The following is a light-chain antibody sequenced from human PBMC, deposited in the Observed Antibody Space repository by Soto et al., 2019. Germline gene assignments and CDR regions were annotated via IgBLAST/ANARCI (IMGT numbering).Light chain of an antibody. CDR1: SSDVGGYNY. Sequence: QSALTQPRSVSGSPGQSVTISCTGTSSDVGGYNYVSWYLQHPGKAPKVMIYDVSKRPSGVPDRFSGSKSGNTASLTISGLQSEDEAVYYCCSFAGNYIYVFGTGTKVTVL. CDR3: CSFAGNYIYV. J-gene: IGLJ1*01. V-gene: IGLV2-11*01. CDR2: DVS.